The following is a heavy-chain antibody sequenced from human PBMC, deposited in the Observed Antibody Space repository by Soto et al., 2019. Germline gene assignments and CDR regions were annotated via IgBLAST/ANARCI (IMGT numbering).Heavy chain of an antibody. J-gene: IGHJ4*02. V-gene: IGHV3-23*01. CDR3: AKGLEGYCSSTSCYTFYFFDY. CDR2: ISGSGGST. D-gene: IGHD2-2*02. CDR1: GFTFSSYA. Sequence: GGSLRLSCAASGFTFSSYAMSWVRQAPGKGLEWVSAISGSGGSTYYADSVKGRFTISRDNSKNTLYLQMNSLRAKDTAVYYCAKGLEGYCSSTSCYTFYFFDYWGQGTLVTVSS.